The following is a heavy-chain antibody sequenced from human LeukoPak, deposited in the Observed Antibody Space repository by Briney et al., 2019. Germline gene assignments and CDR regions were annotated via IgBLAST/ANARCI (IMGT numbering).Heavy chain of an antibody. CDR1: GVSVSSGSYY. V-gene: IGHV4-61*01. J-gene: IGHJ1*01. CDR3: ARGGYYDSSGYSY. D-gene: IGHD3-22*01. Sequence: KPSETLSLTCTVSGVSVSSGSYYWSWIRQPPGKGLEWIGYIYYSGSTNYNPSLKSRVTISVDTSKNQFSLKLSSVTAADTAVYYCARGGYYDSSGYSYWGQGTLVTVSS. CDR2: IYYSGST.